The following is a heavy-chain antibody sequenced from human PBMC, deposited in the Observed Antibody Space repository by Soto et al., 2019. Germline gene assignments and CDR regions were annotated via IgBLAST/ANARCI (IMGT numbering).Heavy chain of an antibody. CDR1: GGSISSYY. CDR2: LYSSGST. J-gene: IGHJ6*03. Sequence: QVQLQESGPGLVKPSETLSLTCTVSGGSISSYYWTWIRQPPGKGLEWIGNLYSSGSTNYNPSPKSRVTISVDMSKNQFSLKLSSVTAADTAVYYCARGSYYYYMDVWGKGTTVTVSS. V-gene: IGHV4-59*08. CDR3: ARGSYYYYMDV.